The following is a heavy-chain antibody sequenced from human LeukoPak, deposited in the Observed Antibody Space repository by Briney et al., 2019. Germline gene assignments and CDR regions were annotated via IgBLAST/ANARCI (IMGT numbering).Heavy chain of an antibody. J-gene: IGHJ3*02. CDR2: IYYSGST. Sequence: SQTLSLTCTVSGGSISSGGYYWSWIRQHPGKGLEWIGYIYYSGSTYYNPSLKGRVTISVDTSKNQFSLKLSSVTAADTAVYYCARDLDDSSGYDAFDIWGQGTMVTVSS. CDR1: GGSISSGGYY. D-gene: IGHD3-22*01. V-gene: IGHV4-31*03. CDR3: ARDLDDSSGYDAFDI.